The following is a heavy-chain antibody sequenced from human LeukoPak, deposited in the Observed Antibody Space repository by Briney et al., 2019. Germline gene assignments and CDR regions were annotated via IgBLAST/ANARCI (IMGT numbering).Heavy chain of an antibody. D-gene: IGHD6-13*01. CDR1: GYTFTGYY. Sequence: GASVNLSCKASGYTFTGYYMHWVRQAPGQGLEWMGWINPNSGGTNYAQKFQGRVTMTRDTSISTAYMELSRLRSDDTAVYYCARDGGIAAAGVLDYWGQGTLVTVSS. CDR2: INPNSGGT. CDR3: ARDGGIAAAGVLDY. V-gene: IGHV1-2*02. J-gene: IGHJ4*02.